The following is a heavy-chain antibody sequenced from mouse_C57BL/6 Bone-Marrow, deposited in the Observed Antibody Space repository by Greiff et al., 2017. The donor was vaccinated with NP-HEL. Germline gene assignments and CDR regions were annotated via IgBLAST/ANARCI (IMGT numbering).Heavy chain of an antibody. J-gene: IGHJ3*01. Sequence: VQLHQSGAELVNPGASVKISCKAFGYAFSNYWLNWVKQRPGKGLEWLGQIYPGDGDTNYNGKFKGKATLTADKSSSTGYMQLSSLTSEDSAVYFCARGAYWGQGTLVTVSA. CDR2: IYPGDGDT. V-gene: IGHV1-80*01. CDR1: GYAFSNYW. CDR3: ARGAY.